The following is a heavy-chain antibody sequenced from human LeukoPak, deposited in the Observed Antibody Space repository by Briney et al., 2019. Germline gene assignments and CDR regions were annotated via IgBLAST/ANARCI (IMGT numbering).Heavy chain of an antibody. CDR3: ARSYSSSRGTFDY. J-gene: IGHJ4*02. CDR2: ITSSSSYI. CDR1: GFTFSSYG. V-gene: IGHV3-21*01. D-gene: IGHD6-6*01. Sequence: PGGSLRLSCAASGFTFSSYGMNWVRQAPGKGLEWVSSITSSSSYIYYADSVKGRFTISRDNAKNSLYLQMNSLRAEDTAVYYCARSYSSSRGTFDYWGQRTLVTVSS.